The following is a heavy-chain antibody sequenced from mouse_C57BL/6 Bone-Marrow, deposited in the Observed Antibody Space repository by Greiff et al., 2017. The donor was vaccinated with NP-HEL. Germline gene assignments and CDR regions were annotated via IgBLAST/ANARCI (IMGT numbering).Heavy chain of an antibody. CDR1: GYTFTSYW. J-gene: IGHJ2*01. CDR3: ARWGVTTHFDY. CDR2: IDTSDSET. Sequence: QVQLQQPGAELVRPGSSVKLSCKASGYTFTSYWMHWVKQRPIQGLEWIGNIDTSDSETHSNQKFKDKATLTVDKSSSTASMQLSSLTSEDSAVYYCARWGVTTHFDYWGQGTTLTVSS. D-gene: IGHD2-2*01. V-gene: IGHV1-52*01.